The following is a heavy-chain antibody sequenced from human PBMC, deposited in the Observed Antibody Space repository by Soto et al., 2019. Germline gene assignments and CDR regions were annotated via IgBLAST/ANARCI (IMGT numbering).Heavy chain of an antibody. D-gene: IGHD3-10*01. V-gene: IGHV4-34*01. Sequence: PSETLSLTCAVYGGSFSGYYWTWIRQPPGTGLEWIGEINHSGSTNYNPSLKSRVTISVDTSKNQFSLKLSSVTAADTAVYYCAGQPTAGSYYDLGSYYYYYAMDVWGQGTTVTSP. J-gene: IGHJ6*02. CDR1: GGSFSGYY. CDR3: AGQPTAGSYYDLGSYYYYYAMDV. CDR2: INHSGST.